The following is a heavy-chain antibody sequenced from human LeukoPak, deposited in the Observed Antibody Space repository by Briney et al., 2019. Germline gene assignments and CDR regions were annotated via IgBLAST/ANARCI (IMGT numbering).Heavy chain of an antibody. CDR1: GFSFSTYH. CDR2: ISYSWGST. D-gene: IGHD7-27*01. Sequence: PGGSLRLSCAASGFSFSTYHMICVRQAPGKGLECVSTISYSWGSTYYRDSVKGRFTISRENSKNMLYLQMNSLRAEDQALYYCAKDLNWGGDYWGQGTLVTVSS. J-gene: IGHJ4*02. CDR3: AKDLNWGGDY. V-gene: IGHV3-23*01.